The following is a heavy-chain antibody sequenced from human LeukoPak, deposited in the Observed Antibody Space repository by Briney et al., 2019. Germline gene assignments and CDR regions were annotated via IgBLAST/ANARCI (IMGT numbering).Heavy chain of an antibody. J-gene: IGHJ4*02. Sequence: SETLSLTCTVSGGSISSYYWSWIRQPPGKGLEWIGYIYYSGSTNYNPSLKSRVTISVDTSKNQFSLKLSSVTAADTAVYYCARQAVVVAASRHYYFDYWGQGTLVTVSS. D-gene: IGHD2-15*01. CDR1: GGSISSYY. V-gene: IGHV4-59*08. CDR3: ARQAVVVAASRHYYFDY. CDR2: IYYSGST.